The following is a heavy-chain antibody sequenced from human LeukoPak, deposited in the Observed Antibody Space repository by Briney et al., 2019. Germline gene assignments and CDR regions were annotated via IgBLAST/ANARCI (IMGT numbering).Heavy chain of an antibody. Sequence: GALRLSCVGSGFTFSSYSMNWVRQAPGKGLEWVSYISGTSNTIYYADSVKGRFTVSRDNAKNSLYLQMNSLRAEDTAVYYCAKLREWELPDLFDYWGQGTLVTVSS. CDR2: ISGTSNTI. D-gene: IGHD1-26*01. J-gene: IGHJ4*02. CDR3: AKLREWELPDLFDY. V-gene: IGHV3-48*01. CDR1: GFTFSSYS.